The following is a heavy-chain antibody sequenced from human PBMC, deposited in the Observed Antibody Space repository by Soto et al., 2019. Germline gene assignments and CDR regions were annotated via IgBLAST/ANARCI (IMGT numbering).Heavy chain of an antibody. CDR3: AKDAVYNDGLWLVSD. Sequence: DVQLLESGGGLVQPGGSLRLSCVVSGFSFSYAIIWVRQAPGKGQEWVSGITGGGSTEYAASVKGRFTISRDNSKNTVYQQMKSLRAEDTAMYYCAKDAVYNDGLWLVSDWGHGTLVTGS. CDR2: ITGGGST. D-gene: IGHD6-19*01. J-gene: IGHJ4*01. V-gene: IGHV3-23*01. CDR1: GFSFSYA.